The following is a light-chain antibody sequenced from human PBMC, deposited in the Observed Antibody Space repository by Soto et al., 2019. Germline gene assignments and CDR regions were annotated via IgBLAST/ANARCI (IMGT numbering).Light chain of an antibody. J-gene: IGKJ1*01. CDR1: QSVSSY. Sequence: EIVLTQSPATLSLSPGERGTLSCRSSQSVSSYLAWYQQKPGQALRLLIYDASNRATGIPARFSGSGSGTDFTLTISSLEPEDFAVYYCQQRSNWPPWTFGQGTKVDIK. V-gene: IGKV3-11*01. CDR3: QQRSNWPPWT. CDR2: DAS.